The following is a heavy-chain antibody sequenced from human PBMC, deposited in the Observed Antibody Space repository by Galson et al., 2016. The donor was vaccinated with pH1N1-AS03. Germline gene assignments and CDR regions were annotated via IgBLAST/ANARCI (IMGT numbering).Heavy chain of an antibody. J-gene: IGHJ6*02. V-gene: IGHV4-61*02. D-gene: IGHD4-17*01. Sequence: TLSLTCTVSGDSISSVSNYWSWIRRPAGKGLEWIGRIYRSGSTNYNPSLKSRVTISVDTSKNQFSLKLTSVAAADTAVYYCARHYGDYDWGYGMDVWGQGTTVTVSS. CDR2: IYRSGST. CDR3: ARHYGDYDWGYGMDV. CDR1: GDSISSVSNY.